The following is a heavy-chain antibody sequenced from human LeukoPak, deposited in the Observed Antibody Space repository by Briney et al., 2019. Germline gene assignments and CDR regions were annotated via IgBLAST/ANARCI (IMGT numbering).Heavy chain of an antibody. J-gene: IGHJ4*02. V-gene: IGHV4-39*01. D-gene: IGHD2-15*01. CDR3: ARRFGYCSGGSCYFDY. CDR1: GGSISSSSYY. Sequence: SETLSLTRTVSGGSISSSSYYWGWIRQPPGKGLEWIGSIYYSGSTYYNPSLKSRVTISVDTSKNQFSLKLSSVTAADTAVYYCARRFGYCSGGSCYFDYWGQGTLVTVSS. CDR2: IYYSGST.